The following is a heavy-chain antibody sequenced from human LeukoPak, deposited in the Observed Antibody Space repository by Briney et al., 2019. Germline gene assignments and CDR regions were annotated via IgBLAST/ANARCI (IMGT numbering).Heavy chain of an antibody. CDR3: ARRFGSCSGSTCYSDY. CDR1: GFTFSGYA. Sequence: QPGRSLRLSCAASGFTFSGYAMHWVRQAPGKGLEWVAAISHDGRNQLYADAVRGRFTMSRDNAKNSLYLQMNSLRAEDTAVYYCARRFGSCSGSTCYSDYWGQGTLVTVSS. V-gene: IGHV3-30*04. J-gene: IGHJ4*02. D-gene: IGHD2-15*01. CDR2: ISHDGRNQ.